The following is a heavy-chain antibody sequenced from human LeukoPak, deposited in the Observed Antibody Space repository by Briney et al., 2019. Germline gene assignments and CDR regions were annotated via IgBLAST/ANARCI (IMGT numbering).Heavy chain of an antibody. J-gene: IGHJ4*02. CDR3: ARGSGETGGYYYVY. CDR1: GGSFSRYA. D-gene: IGHD3-22*01. V-gene: IGHV1-69*01. CDR2: IIPIFGTA. Sequence: SVKVSCKASGGSFSRYAISWVRQAPGQGLEWMGGIIPIFGTANYAQKFQGGVTITADESTRTAYMELRTLRSEDTAIYYCARGSGETGGYYYVYWGRGTPVTASS.